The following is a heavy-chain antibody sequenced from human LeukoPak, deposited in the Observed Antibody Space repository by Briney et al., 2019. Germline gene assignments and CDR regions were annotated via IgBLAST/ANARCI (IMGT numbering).Heavy chain of an antibody. CDR3: ARGGRFFDV. CDR1: GGSISSYY. J-gene: IGHJ6*03. D-gene: IGHD3-16*01. Sequence: SETLSLTCTVSGGSISSYYWSWLRQPAGKGLECLGVIYTTGSTNYNPSLKSRVTVSRDTSKNQFSLKLTSVTAADTAVYYCARGGRFFDVWGKGTTVTVSS. V-gene: IGHV4-4*07. CDR2: IYTTGST.